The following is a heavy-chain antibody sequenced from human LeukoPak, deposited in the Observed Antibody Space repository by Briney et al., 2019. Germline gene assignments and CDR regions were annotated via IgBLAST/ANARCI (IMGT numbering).Heavy chain of an antibody. CDR3: AREGGGCSSTSCYTFDI. CDR2: ISAYNGNT. CDR1: GYTFTSYG. D-gene: IGHD2-2*02. J-gene: IGHJ3*02. V-gene: IGHV1-18*01. Sequence: ASVKVSCKASGYTFTSYGISWVRQAPGQGLEWMGWISAYNGNTNYAQKLQGRVTMTADTSTSTAYMELSSLRSEDTAVYYCAREGGGCSSTSCYTFDIWGQGTMVTVSS.